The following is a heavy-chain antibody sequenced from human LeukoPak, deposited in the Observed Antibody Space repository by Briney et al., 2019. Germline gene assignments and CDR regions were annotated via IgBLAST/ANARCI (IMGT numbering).Heavy chain of an antibody. CDR3: TREGAAEAKNFDY. D-gene: IGHD6-13*01. CDR1: GYTFTNYL. J-gene: IGHJ4*02. CDR2: INPRRGST. Sequence: ASVKVSCKTSGYTFTNYLIHWVRQAPELGHEWMGIINPRRGSTRYAQKFQDRVVVTRDTSTSTVYMELSSLRSDDTAVYYCTREGAAEAKNFDYWGQGTLVTVSS. V-gene: IGHV1-46*01.